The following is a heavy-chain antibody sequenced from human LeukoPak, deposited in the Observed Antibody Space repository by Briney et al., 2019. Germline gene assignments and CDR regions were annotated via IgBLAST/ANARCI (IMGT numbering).Heavy chain of an antibody. D-gene: IGHD3-10*01. Sequence: PSETLSLTCAVYGGSFSGYYWSWIRQPPGKGLEWIGEINHSGSTNYNPSLKSRVTISVDTSKNQFSLKLSSVTAADTAVYYCARESAELLWFGESNYYFDYWGQGTLVTVSS. CDR2: INHSGST. V-gene: IGHV4-34*01. CDR1: GGSFSGYY. CDR3: ARESAELLWFGESNYYFDY. J-gene: IGHJ4*02.